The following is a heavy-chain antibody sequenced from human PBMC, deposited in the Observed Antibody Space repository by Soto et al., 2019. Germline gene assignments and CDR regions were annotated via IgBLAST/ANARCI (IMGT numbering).Heavy chain of an antibody. D-gene: IGHD2-21*02. CDR2: VNPSGGHT. Sequence: QVQLMQSGAEVKKPGASVKVSCKASGDTFTDYYIHWVRQAPGQGLEWMGTVNPSGGHTTYAQHFLGRVTXTWAXSXGTLYMELTSLTSDDTAIYYCARGGHVVVVTAALDYWGQGTLVTVSS. V-gene: IGHV1-46*01. J-gene: IGHJ4*02. CDR3: ARGGHVVVVTAALDY. CDR1: GDTFTDYY.